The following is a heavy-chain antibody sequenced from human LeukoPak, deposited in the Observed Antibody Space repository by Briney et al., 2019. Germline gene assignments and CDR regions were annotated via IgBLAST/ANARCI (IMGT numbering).Heavy chain of an antibody. CDR3: ARGLGPGNWFDP. CDR1: GYTFTSYY. D-gene: IGHD3-10*01. V-gene: IGHV1-46*01. J-gene: IGHJ5*02. Sequence: ASVKVSCKASGYTFTSYYMHWVRQAPGQGLEWMGIINPSGGSTSYAQKFQGRVTMTRDMSTSTDYMELSSLRSEDTAMFYCARGLGPGNWFDPWGQGTLVTVSS. CDR2: INPSGGST.